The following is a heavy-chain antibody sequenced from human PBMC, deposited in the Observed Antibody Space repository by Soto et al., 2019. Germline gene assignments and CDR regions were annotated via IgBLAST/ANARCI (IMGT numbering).Heavy chain of an antibody. CDR3: ARDLSLGINAFDI. CDR1: GFTVSSNY. D-gene: IGHD7-27*01. J-gene: IGHJ3*02. V-gene: IGHV3-66*02. CDR2: IYSGGST. Sequence: GGSLRLSCAASGFTVSSNYMSWVRQAPGKGLEWVSVIYSGGSTYYADSVKGRFTISRDNSKNTLYLQMNSLRAEDTAVYYCARDLSLGINAFDIWGQGTMVTVSS.